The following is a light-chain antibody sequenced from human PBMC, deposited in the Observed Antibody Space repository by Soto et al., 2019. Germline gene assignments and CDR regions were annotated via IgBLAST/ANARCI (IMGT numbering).Light chain of an antibody. V-gene: IGLV2-23*01. CDR1: SSTVGGFNV. CDR2: EGI. Sequence: QSALTQPASVSGSPGQPITISCTGTSSTVGGFNVVSWYQQHPGKAPKVIIYEGIKRPSGISNRFSGSNSGSTASLTISGFQAEDEADYYCCSYVGATTYVFGTGTKVTVL. J-gene: IGLJ1*01. CDR3: CSYVGATTYV.